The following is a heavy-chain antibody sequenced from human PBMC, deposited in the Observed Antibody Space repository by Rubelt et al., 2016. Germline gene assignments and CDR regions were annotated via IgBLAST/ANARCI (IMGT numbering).Heavy chain of an antibody. CDR2: INPSGGST. J-gene: IGHJ6*02. V-gene: IGHV1-46*01. D-gene: IGHD3-22*01. CDR1: GYTFTSYY. CDR3: ARSRGNYDSSGYYYRPKYYYYYGMDV. Sequence: KASGYTFTSYYMHWVRQAPGQGLEWMGIINPSGGSTSYAQKFQGRVTMTRDTSTSTVYMELSSLRSEDTAVYYCARSRGNYDSSGYYYRPKYYYYYGMDVWGQGTTVTVSS.